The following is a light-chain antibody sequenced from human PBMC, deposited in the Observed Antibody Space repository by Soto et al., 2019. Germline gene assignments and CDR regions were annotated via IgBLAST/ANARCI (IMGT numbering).Light chain of an antibody. CDR3: AAWDGSLNNVL. Sequence: QSVLTQPPSASGTPGQRVTISCSGSGSSIGTNTVNWYRQLPGTGPKLLIYGNNQRPSGVPDRFSGSKSGTSASLVISGLQSEDEADYYCAAWDGSLNNVLFGGGTKLTVL. CDR1: GSSIGTNT. J-gene: IGLJ2*01. CDR2: GNN. V-gene: IGLV1-44*01.